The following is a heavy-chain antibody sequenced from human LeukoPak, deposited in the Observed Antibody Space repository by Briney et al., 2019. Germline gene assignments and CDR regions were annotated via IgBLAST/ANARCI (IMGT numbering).Heavy chain of an antibody. CDR2: ISGSAYI. CDR3: ARIFRYQLVDYYALDV. V-gene: IGHV3-69-1*01. J-gene: IGHJ6*02. D-gene: IGHD2-2*01. CDR1: GFTFSDYA. Sequence: GGSLRLSCAASGFTFSDYAMDWVRQAPRKGLEWVSAISGSAYIYYADSVKGRFTISRDNAKSSVSLQMNSLRADDTAVYYCARIFRYQLVDYYALDVWGQGTTVTVSS.